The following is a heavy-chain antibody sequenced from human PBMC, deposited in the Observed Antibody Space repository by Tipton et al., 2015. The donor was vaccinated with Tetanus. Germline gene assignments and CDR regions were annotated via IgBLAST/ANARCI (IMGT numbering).Heavy chain of an antibody. CDR1: GDSVSRDGPT. CDR3: ARDPPMCYSCLDS. V-gene: IGHV6-1*01. Sequence: GLVKPSQTLSLTCAISGDSVSRDGPTWNWIRQPPSRGLEWLGRTYYRSQWITDYAVSVRGRITINPDTSNNLVSLELRSVTPEDTAVYYCARDPPMCYSCLDSWGQGTLITVSS. D-gene: IGHD3-10*02. J-gene: IGHJ4*02. CDR2: TYYRSQWIT.